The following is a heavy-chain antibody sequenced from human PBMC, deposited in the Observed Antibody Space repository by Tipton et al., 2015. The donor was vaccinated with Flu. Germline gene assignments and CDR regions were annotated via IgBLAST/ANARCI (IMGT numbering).Heavy chain of an antibody. D-gene: IGHD1-26*01. Sequence: SLRLSCAASGFIFNNHRMHWVRQAPGKGLEWVSSISGSSSNIYYADSVKGRFTISRDNAKNSLYLQMNSLRAEDTAVYYCTKDVGATVSYNWFDPWAREPWSPSP. J-gene: IGHJ5*02. V-gene: IGHV3-21*01. CDR3: TKDVGATVSYNWFDP. CDR2: ISGSSSNI. CDR1: GFIFNNHR.